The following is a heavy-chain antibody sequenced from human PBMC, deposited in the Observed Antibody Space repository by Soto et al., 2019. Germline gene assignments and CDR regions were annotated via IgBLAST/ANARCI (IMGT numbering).Heavy chain of an antibody. V-gene: IGHV1-69*13. CDR1: GGTFSSYA. D-gene: IGHD3-22*01. CDR3: ARDRGYVSSGYYPRRPRSHYYYYGMDV. CDR2: IIPIFGTA. Sequence: GPSVKVSCKASGGTFSSYAISWVRQAPGQGLEWMGGIIPIFGTANYAQKFQGRVTITADESTSTAYMELGSLRSEDTAVYYCARDRGYVSSGYYPRRPRSHYYYYGMDVWGQGTTVTVSS. J-gene: IGHJ6*02.